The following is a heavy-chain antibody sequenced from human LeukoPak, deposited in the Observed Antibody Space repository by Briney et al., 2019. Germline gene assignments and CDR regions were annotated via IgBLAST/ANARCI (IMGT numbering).Heavy chain of an antibody. J-gene: IGHJ4*02. CDR2: VYYSGST. CDR1: GGSISSSSYY. D-gene: IGHD3-22*01. V-gene: IGHV4-39*07. CDR3: ARDPAWGYYDSSGYMGGFDY. Sequence: SETLSLTCTVSGGSISSSSYYWGWIRQPPGKGLEWIGSVYYSGSTYYNPSLKSRVTISVDTSKNQFSLKLSSVTAADTAVYYCARDPAWGYYDSSGYMGGFDYWGQGTLVTVSS.